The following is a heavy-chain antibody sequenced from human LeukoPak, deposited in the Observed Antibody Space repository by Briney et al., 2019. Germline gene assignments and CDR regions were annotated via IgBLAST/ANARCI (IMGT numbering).Heavy chain of an antibody. CDR3: ARDLSSGWYYFDY. D-gene: IGHD6-19*01. J-gene: IGHJ4*02. CDR2: ISYDGSNK. V-gene: IGHV3-30-3*01. CDR1: GFTFSSYA. Sequence: GSLRLSCAASGFTFSSYAMHWVRQAPGKGLEWVAVISYDGSNKYYADSVKGRFTISRDNSKNTLYLQMNSLRAEDTAVYYCARDLSSGWYYFDYWGQGTLVTVSS.